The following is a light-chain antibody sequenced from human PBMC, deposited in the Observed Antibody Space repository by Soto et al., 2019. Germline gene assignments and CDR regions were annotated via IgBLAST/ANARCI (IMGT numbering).Light chain of an antibody. V-gene: IGKV1-39*01. J-gene: IGKJ1*01. CDR2: AAS. Sequence: DIQMTQSPSSLSASVGDRVTSTCRASQTITTHVNWYQQKPGKAPKLLIYAASSLQSGVPSRFSGSGSGTDFTLTISSLQPEDFATYWCHQTYNIPWTFGQGTKVEIK. CDR1: QTITTH. CDR3: HQTYNIPWT.